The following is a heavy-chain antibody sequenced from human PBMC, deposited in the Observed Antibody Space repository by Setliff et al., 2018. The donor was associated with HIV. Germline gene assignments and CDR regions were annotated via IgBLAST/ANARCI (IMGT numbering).Heavy chain of an antibody. D-gene: IGHD3-22*01. CDR2: VYFSGST. CDR1: GASITSGIYY. J-gene: IGHJ4*02. Sequence: SVTLSLTCSVSGASITSGIYYWAWIRQPAGKGLEFIGRVYFSGSTNYNPSLKSRVTISLDTSKNRFSLNLRSVTAADTAVYYCAREARRYYDSSGYFPPLLWGQGTLVTVSS. CDR3: AREARRYYDSSGYFPPLL. V-gene: IGHV4-61*02.